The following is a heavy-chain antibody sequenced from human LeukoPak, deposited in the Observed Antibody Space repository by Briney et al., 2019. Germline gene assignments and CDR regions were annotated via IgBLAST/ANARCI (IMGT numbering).Heavy chain of an antibody. Sequence: PSETLSLTCTVSGGSISSYYWSWIRQPPGKGLEWIGYIYYSGSTSYNPSLKSRVTMSVDTSKNHFSLKLSSVTAADTAVYYCARVGTPGSLDYWGQGTLVTVSS. V-gene: IGHV4-59*12. CDR1: GGSISSYY. CDR2: IYYSGST. D-gene: IGHD3-10*01. J-gene: IGHJ4*02. CDR3: ARVGTPGSLDY.